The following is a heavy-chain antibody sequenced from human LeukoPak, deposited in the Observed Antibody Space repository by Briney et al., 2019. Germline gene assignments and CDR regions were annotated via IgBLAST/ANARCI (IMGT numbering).Heavy chain of an antibody. D-gene: IGHD2-15*01. J-gene: IGHJ4*02. Sequence: GGSLRLSCAASGFTFSSYGMHWVRQAPGKGLEWVAVISYDGSNKFYTDSVKGRFTISRDNSKNTLYLQMNSLRAEDTAVFYCAKEDRSAAPDYWGQGTLVTVSS. CDR3: AKEDRSAAPDY. CDR1: GFTFSSYG. V-gene: IGHV3-30*18. CDR2: ISYDGSNK.